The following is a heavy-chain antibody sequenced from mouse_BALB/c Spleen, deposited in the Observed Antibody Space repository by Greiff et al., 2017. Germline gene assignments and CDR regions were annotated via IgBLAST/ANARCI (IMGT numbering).Heavy chain of an antibody. CDR3: TRTSPYDGYFFDY. CDR2: IYPGNSDT. Sequence: DVQLQESGTVLARPGASVKMSCKASGYTFTSYWMHWVKQRPGQGLEWIGAIYPGNSDTSYNQKFKGKAKLTAVTSTSTAYMELSSLTNEDSAVYYCTRTSPYDGYFFDYWGQGTTLTVAS. D-gene: IGHD2-3*01. V-gene: IGHV1-5*01. J-gene: IGHJ2*01. CDR1: GYTFTSYW.